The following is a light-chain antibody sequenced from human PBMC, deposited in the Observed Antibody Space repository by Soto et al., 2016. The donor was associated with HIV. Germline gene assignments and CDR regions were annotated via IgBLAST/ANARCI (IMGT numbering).Light chain of an antibody. CDR2: KDT. CDR3: QSADSSDSYVM. Sequence: SYELTQPPSVSVSPGQTARITCSGDALPDQYAYWYQQKPGQAPVLVIYKDTERPSGIPEGFSGSSSGTTVTLTISGVQAEDEADYYCQSADSSDSYVMFGGGTRLTVL. V-gene: IGLV3-25*03. CDR1: ALPDQY. J-gene: IGLJ3*02.